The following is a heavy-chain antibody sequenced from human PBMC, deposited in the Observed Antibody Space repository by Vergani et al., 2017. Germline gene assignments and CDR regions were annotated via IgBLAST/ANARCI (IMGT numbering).Heavy chain of an antibody. V-gene: IGHV1-69*01. Sequence: QVQLVQSGAEVKKPGSSVKVSCKASGGTFSSYAISWVRQAPGQGLEWMGGIIPIFGTANYAQKFQGRVTITADESTSTAYMELSSLRFEDTAVYYCARPDPTYCGGDCPIRYGMDVWGQGTTVTVSS. CDR3: ARPDPTYCGGDCPIRYGMDV. CDR2: IIPIFGTA. D-gene: IGHD2-21*02. CDR1: GGTFSSYA. J-gene: IGHJ6*02.